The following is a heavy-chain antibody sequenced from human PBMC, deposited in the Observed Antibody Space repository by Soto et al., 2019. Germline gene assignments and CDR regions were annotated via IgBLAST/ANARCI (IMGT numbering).Heavy chain of an antibody. V-gene: IGHV4-59*01. J-gene: IGHJ5*02. D-gene: IGHD1-26*01. CDR1: GVSIRSGY. CDR3: ATSNTTCPGCYS. CDR2: ISHSGLR. Sequence: QVQLQESGPGLVKPSETLSLTCIVSGVSIRSGYCTWIRQSPGKGLEWIGYISHSGLRHYRASLQSRLTMAVDTSTNQFPLNLTSVTAAAAAIYYCATSNTTCPGCYSWGQGTLVTVSS.